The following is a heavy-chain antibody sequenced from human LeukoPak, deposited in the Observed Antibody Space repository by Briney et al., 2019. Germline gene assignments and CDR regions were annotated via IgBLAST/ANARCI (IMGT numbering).Heavy chain of an antibody. CDR3: AREVDDSSGYYSGPDY. J-gene: IGHJ4*02. Sequence: ASVKVSCKASGGTFSSYAISWVRQAPGQGLEWMGGIIPIFGTANYAQKFRGRVTITTDESTSTAYMELSSLRSEDTAVYYCAREVDDSSGYYSGPDYWGQGTLVTVSS. CDR2: IIPIFGTA. D-gene: IGHD3-22*01. V-gene: IGHV1-69*05. CDR1: GGTFSSYA.